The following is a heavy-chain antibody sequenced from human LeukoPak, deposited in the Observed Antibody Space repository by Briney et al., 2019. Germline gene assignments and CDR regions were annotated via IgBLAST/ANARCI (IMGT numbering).Heavy chain of an antibody. Sequence: SVKVSCKASGGTFSSYAISWVRQAPGQGLEWMGGIIPIFGTANYAQKFQGRVTITADESTSTAYMELSSLRSEDTAVHYCARLSAAAGTSLDYWGQGTLVTVSS. CDR3: ARLSAAAGTSLDY. V-gene: IGHV1-69*13. J-gene: IGHJ4*02. CDR2: IIPIFGTA. CDR1: GGTFSSYA. D-gene: IGHD6-13*01.